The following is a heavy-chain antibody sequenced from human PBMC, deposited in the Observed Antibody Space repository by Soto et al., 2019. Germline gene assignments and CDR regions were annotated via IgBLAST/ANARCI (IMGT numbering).Heavy chain of an antibody. Sequence: SVKVSCKASGGTFSSYAISWVRQAPGQGLEWMGGIIPIFGTANYAQKFQGRVTITADESTSTAYMELSSLRSEDTAVYYCARVPLWFEELIYYGMDVWGQGTTVTVSS. CDR2: IIPIFGTA. D-gene: IGHD3-10*01. CDR1: GGTFSSYA. J-gene: IGHJ6*02. V-gene: IGHV1-69*13. CDR3: ARVPLWFEELIYYGMDV.